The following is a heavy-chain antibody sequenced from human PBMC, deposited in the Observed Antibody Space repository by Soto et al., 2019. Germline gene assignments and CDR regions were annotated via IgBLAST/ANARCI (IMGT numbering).Heavy chain of an antibody. CDR3: ARRAVAVYSFDV. CDR1: RCSINTYF. CDR2: IHYTGNP. J-gene: IGHJ3*01. V-gene: IGHV4-59*08. Sequence: QVQLQESGPGLVKPSETLSLTCSLSRCSINTYFWTWIRQPPGKGLEFIGQIHYTGNPIYGPSFSSRVSMSIDTSTNQFSLNLTSVTAADTAVYYCARRAVAVYSFDVWGRGATVTVSS. D-gene: IGHD6-19*01.